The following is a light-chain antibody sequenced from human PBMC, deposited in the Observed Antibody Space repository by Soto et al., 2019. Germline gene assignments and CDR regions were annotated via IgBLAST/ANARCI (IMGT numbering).Light chain of an antibody. Sequence: QSALTQPASVSGSPGQSITIPCTGTSSDIGAYNYVSWYQQHPGKAPKLVIYDVSNRPSGVSNRFSGSKSGNTASLTISGLKAEDEADYYCSSYTSTSTLRIFGGGTKLTVL. V-gene: IGLV2-14*01. CDR1: SSDIGAYNY. J-gene: IGLJ2*01. CDR3: SSYTSTSTLRI. CDR2: DVS.